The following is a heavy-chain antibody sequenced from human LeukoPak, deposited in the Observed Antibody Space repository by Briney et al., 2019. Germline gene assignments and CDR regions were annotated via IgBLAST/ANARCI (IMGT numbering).Heavy chain of an antibody. CDR3: ARAWYDILTGYYSYYFDY. Sequence: ASVKVSCKASGYAFTGYYMHWVRQAPGQGLEWMGWINPNSGGTNYAQKFQGRVTMTRDTSISTAYMELSRLRSDDTAVYYCARAWYDILTGYYSYYFDYWGQGTLVTVSS. CDR1: GYAFTGYY. J-gene: IGHJ4*02. D-gene: IGHD3-9*01. V-gene: IGHV1-2*02. CDR2: INPNSGGT.